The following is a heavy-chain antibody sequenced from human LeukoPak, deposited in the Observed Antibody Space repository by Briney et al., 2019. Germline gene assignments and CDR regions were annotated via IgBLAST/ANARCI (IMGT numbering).Heavy chain of an antibody. CDR3: AKDYYRYCSSTSCSTGYYFDY. Sequence: GGSLRLPCAASGFTFSSYAMSWVRQAPGKGLDWVSAISGSGGSTYYADSVKGRFTISRDNSKNTLYLQMNSLRAEDTPVYYCAKDYYRYCSSTSCSTGYYFDYWGQGTLVTVSP. J-gene: IGHJ4*02. V-gene: IGHV3-23*01. CDR1: GFTFSSYA. D-gene: IGHD2-2*01. CDR2: ISGSGGST.